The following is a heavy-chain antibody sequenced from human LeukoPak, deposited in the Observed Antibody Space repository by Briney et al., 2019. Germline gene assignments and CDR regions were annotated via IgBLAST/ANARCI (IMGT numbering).Heavy chain of an antibody. D-gene: IGHD1-26*01. J-gene: IGHJ4*02. V-gene: IGHV6-1*01. CDR2: TYYRSNWYY. Sequence: SQTLSLTCAISGDSISINIAALNWIRQSPERGLEWLGRTYYRSNWYYDYALSVKSRITIKSDTSKIQFSLQLNSVTPDDTAVYYCVRSMGHFDFWGQGTLVTVSS. CDR1: GDSISINIAA. CDR3: VRSMGHFDF.